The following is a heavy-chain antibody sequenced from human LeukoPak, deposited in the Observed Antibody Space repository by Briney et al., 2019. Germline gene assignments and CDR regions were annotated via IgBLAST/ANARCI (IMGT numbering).Heavy chain of an antibody. V-gene: IGHV3-30*03. CDR3: ARGGPLGDTNRFDF. Sequence: GGSLRLSCAASGFTVTTNYMTWVRQAPGKGLEWVALLAYDGTNEYYTNSVKGRFTISRDNSKNTVSLQMNNLRLDDTAVYYCARGGPLGDTNRFDFWGQGTLITVSS. D-gene: IGHD2-8*01. J-gene: IGHJ4*02. CDR2: LAYDGTNE. CDR1: GFTVTTNY.